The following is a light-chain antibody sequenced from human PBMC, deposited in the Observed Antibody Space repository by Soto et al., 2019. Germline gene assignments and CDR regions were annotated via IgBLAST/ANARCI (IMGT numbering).Light chain of an antibody. V-gene: IGKV3D-20*02. CDR2: GAS. Sequence: EIVLTQSPGTLSLSPGERATLSCRASQSVSSSYLAWYQQKPGQAPRLLIYGASSRATGIPDRFSGSGSATDFTLTISRLEPEDFAIYYCQKRGNWPQFGQGTRLEIK. J-gene: IGKJ5*01. CDR3: QKRGNWPQ. CDR1: QSVSSSY.